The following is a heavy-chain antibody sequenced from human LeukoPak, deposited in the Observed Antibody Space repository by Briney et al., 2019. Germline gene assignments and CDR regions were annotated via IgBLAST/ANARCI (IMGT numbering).Heavy chain of an antibody. J-gene: IGHJ4*02. CDR3: ARDWQLVD. CDR2: VHYSGTT. CDR1: GGSISSGDKY. D-gene: IGHD1-1*01. Sequence: SETLSLTCTVSGGSISSGDKYWSWIRQPLGKGLEWIGNVHYSGTTSYNSSLTSRLSMSVDRSKNQFSLRLSSVTAADTAMYYCARDWQLVDWGQGTLVTVSS. V-gene: IGHV4-30-4*01.